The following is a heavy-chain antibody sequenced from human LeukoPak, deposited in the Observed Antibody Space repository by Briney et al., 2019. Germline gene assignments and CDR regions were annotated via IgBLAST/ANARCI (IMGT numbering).Heavy chain of an antibody. J-gene: IGHJ4*02. CDR3: ANHLACGSTSCPPFDY. D-gene: IGHD2-2*01. CDR1: GFTFSRYS. CDR2: ISGDSNYI. V-gene: IGHV3-21*01. Sequence: GGSVRLSCAASGFTFSRYSMSWVRQAPGKGLEWVSSISGDSNYIYYADSVEGRFTISRDNAKNSLYLQMNSLRAEDTAVYYCANHLACGSTSCPPFDYWGQGTLVTVSS.